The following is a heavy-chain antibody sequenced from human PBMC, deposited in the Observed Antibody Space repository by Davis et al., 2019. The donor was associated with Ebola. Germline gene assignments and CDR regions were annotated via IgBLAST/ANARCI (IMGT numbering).Heavy chain of an antibody. J-gene: IGHJ4*02. CDR2: IWSDANIK. V-gene: IGHV3-33*01. D-gene: IGHD3-22*01. CDR1: GFPFSSYG. Sequence: GESLKISCAASGFPFSSYGMHWVRQAPGKGLEWVAVIWSDANIKYYADSVKGRFTISRDNSKSMLYLQMDSLRAEDTAVYYCARVLAVDEIVFDYWGQGSLVTVSS. CDR3: ARVLAVDEIVFDY.